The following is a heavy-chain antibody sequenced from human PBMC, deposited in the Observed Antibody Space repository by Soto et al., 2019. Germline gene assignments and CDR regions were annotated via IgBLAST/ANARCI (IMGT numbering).Heavy chain of an antibody. CDR1: GGSFSGYY. Sequence: SETLSLTCAVYGGSFSGYYWSWIRQPPGKGLEWIGEINHSGSTNYNPSLKSRVTISVDTSKNQFSLKLSSVTAADTAVYYCARRRGFPSELYYYGSGSSLNPWFDPWGQGTLVTVSS. CDR3: ARRRGFPSELYYYGSGSSLNPWFDP. J-gene: IGHJ5*02. CDR2: INHSGST. D-gene: IGHD3-10*01. V-gene: IGHV4-34*01.